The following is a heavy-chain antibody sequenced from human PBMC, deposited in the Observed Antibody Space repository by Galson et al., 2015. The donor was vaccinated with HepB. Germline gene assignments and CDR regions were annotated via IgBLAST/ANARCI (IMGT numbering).Heavy chain of an antibody. CDR2: ISYDGGNK. Sequence: SLRLSCAASGFTFSRYAMHWVRQAPGKGLEWVAVISYDGGNKYYADSVKGRLTISRDNSKNTLYLQINSLRAEDTAVYYCAKDTPLYCSGGSCYSSTWGQGTLVTVSS. D-gene: IGHD2-15*01. J-gene: IGHJ5*02. V-gene: IGHV3-30*04. CDR1: GFTFSRYA. CDR3: AKDTPLYCSGGSCYSST.